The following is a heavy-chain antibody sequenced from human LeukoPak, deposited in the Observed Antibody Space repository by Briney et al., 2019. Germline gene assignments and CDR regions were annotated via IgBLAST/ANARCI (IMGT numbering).Heavy chain of an antibody. CDR2: ISGSGGST. CDR1: GFTLSSYA. CDR3: ARFGGAIQASDY. Sequence: PGGSLRLSFAASGFTLSSYAMSWVRQAPGKGLEWVSAISGSGGSTYYADSVKGRFTISRDNSKNTLYLEMNSLRAEDTAVYYCARFGGAIQASDYWGQGTLVTVSS. V-gene: IGHV3-23*01. J-gene: IGHJ4*02. D-gene: IGHD3-16*02.